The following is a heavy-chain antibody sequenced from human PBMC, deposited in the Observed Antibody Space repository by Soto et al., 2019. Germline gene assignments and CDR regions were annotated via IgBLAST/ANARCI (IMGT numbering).Heavy chain of an antibody. CDR2: IIPIFGTA. CDR3: ARARPCRYCSAPTYYYYGMDV. CDR1: GGTFSSYA. D-gene: IGHD2-15*01. V-gene: IGHV1-69*12. J-gene: IGHJ6*02. Sequence: QVQLVQSGAEVKKPGSSVKVSCKASGGTFSSYAISWVRQAPGQGLEWMGGIIPIFGTANYAQKFQGRVTITADESTSTAYMELSSLRSEDTAVYYCARARPCRYCSAPTYYYYGMDVWGQGTTVTVSS.